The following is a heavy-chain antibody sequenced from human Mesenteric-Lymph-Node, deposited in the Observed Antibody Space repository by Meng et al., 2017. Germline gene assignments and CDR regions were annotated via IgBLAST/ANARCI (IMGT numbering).Heavy chain of an antibody. V-gene: IGHV3-21*01. CDR3: VRELQLGY. CDR2: ITTSSTST. Sequence: EVQLVGSGGALVKPGGSLRLSCAASGFTFSIYSMNWVRQAPGKGLEWVSSITTSSTSTYYADSVKGRFTISRDDAKNSLYLQMNSLRAEDTAVYYCVRELQLGYWGQGTLVTVSS. D-gene: IGHD5-24*01. CDR1: GFTFSIYS. J-gene: IGHJ4*02.